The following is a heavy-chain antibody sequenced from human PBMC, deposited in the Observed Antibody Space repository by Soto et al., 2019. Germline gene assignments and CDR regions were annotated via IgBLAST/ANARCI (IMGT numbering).Heavy chain of an antibody. V-gene: IGHV3-48*02. CDR2: ISSSSSTI. D-gene: IGHD4-17*01. CDR1: GFNFPTYA. J-gene: IGHJ6*02. CDR3: ASEYDYGDLNYYYYGMDV. Sequence: EVQLVESGGELVQPGGSLRLSCAASGFNFPTYAMNWVRQAPGKGLEWVSYISSSSSTIYYADSVKGRFTISRDNAKNSLYLQMNSLRDEDTAVYYCASEYDYGDLNYYYYGMDVWGQGTTVTVSS.